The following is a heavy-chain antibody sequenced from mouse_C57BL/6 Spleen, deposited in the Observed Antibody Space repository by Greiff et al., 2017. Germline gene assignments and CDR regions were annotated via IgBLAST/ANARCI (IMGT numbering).Heavy chain of an antibody. CDR1: GFTFNTYA. CDR2: IRSKSSTYAT. V-gene: IGHV10-3*01. CDR3: VREGLLYYAMDY. Sequence: EVMLVESGGGLVQPKGSLKLSCAASGFTFNTYAMHWVRQAPGKGLEWVARIRSKSSTYATYYADSVKDRFTISRDDSQSMLYLKMNNLKTEDTAMDYCVREGLLYYAMDYWGQGTSVTVSS. D-gene: IGHD2-3*01. J-gene: IGHJ4*01.